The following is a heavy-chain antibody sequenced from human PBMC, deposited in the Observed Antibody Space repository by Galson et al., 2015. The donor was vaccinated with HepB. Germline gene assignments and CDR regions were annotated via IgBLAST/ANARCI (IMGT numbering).Heavy chain of an antibody. CDR1: GFTVTDLS. CDR2: IDPEEGET. D-gene: IGHD6-19*01. V-gene: IGHV1-24*01. CDR3: ATDGGSGWALDGFDI. Sequence: SVKVSCKVSGFTVTDLSIHWVRQGPGKGLEWVGGIDPEEGETINVEKFQGRVTMTEDTSTKTFYMELSSLISEDTAVYYCATDGGSGWALDGFDIWGQGTMVAVSS. J-gene: IGHJ3*02.